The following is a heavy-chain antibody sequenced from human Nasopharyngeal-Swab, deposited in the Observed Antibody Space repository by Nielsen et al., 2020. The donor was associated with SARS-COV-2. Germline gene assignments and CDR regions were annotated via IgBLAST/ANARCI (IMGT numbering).Heavy chain of an antibody. Sequence: GESLKLSREVSGFSFSSHAMTRVRQAPGKGLEWVSATSIGGDRLYYANPVRGRFTISRDNSKDTLYLQMNSLRTEDTAVYYCATEEVPNDYWGQGTLVSVSS. CDR3: ATEEVPNDY. CDR2: TSIGGDRL. CDR1: GFSFSSHA. V-gene: IGHV3-23*01. J-gene: IGHJ4*02.